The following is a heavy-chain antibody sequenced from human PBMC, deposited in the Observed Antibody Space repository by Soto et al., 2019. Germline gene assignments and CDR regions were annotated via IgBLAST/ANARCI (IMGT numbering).Heavy chain of an antibody. Sequence: PGGSLRLSCAASGFTFSSYSMNWVRQAPGKGLEWVSSISSSSSYIYYADSVKGRFTISRDNAKNSLYLQMNSLRAEDTAVYYCASGDYYDSSGDAFDIWGQGTMVTVSS. V-gene: IGHV3-21*01. J-gene: IGHJ3*02. CDR2: ISSSSSYI. CDR3: ASGDYYDSSGDAFDI. D-gene: IGHD3-22*01. CDR1: GFTFSSYS.